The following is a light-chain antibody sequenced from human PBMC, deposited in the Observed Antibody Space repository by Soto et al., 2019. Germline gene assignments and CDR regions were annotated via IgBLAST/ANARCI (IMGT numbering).Light chain of an antibody. Sequence: GTSSDVGGYNYVSWYQQHPGKAPKLMIYDVSNRPSGVSNRFSGSKSGNTASLTISGLQAEDEADYYCSSYTGSSAYVFGTGTKVTVL. CDR3: SSYTGSSAYV. CDR2: DVS. CDR1: SSDVGGYNY. J-gene: IGLJ1*01. V-gene: IGLV2-14*04.